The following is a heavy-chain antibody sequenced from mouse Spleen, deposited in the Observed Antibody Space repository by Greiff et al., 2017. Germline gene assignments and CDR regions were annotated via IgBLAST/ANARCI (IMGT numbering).Heavy chain of an antibody. CDR3: ARMGDGYYDYFDY. J-gene: IGHJ2*01. CDR1: GFTFSSYG. D-gene: IGHD2-3*01. CDR2: ISSGGSYT. V-gene: IGHV5-6*01. Sequence: EVQLVESGGDLVKPGGSLKLSCAASGFTFSSYGMSWVRQTPDKRLEWVATISSGGSYTYYPDSVKGRFTISRDNAKNTLYLQMSSVKSEDTAMYYCARMGDGYYDYFDYWGQGTTLTVSS.